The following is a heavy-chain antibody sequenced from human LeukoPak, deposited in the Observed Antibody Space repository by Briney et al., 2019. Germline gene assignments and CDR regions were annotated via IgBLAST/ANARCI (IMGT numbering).Heavy chain of an antibody. CDR2: ISGRGTDT. CDR3: VKGFHFDW. V-gene: IGHV3-23*01. Sequence: GGSLRLSCLTSGFTLSTNAMSWVRQAPGKGPEWVSSISGRGTDTYYRDSVKGRFTISRDTSKNTLYMQMNNLRVEDTALYYCVKGFHFDWWGQGTLVTVSS. J-gene: IGHJ4*02. CDR1: GFTLSTNA.